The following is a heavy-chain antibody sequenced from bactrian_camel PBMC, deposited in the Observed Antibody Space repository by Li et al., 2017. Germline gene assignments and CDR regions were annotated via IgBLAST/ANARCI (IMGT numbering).Heavy chain of an antibody. CDR1: GMGRVKYC. V-gene: IGHV3S9*01. Sequence: QVQLVESGGGSVQAGGSLKLSCEYSGMGRVKYCMGWLRQVSGGEVKGVASIDEDGGTTYADSVKGRFTISKDNAKNTLYLEMTALKPEDSSVYICAADLVPSGGFCYDTSQLHFFNYRGRGTQVTVS. CDR2: IDEDGGT. D-gene: IGHD3*01. CDR3: AADLVPSGGFCYDTSQLHFFNY. J-gene: IGHJ4*01.